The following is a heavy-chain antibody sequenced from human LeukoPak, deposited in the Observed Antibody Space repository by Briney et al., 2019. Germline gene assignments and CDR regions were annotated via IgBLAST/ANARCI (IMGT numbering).Heavy chain of an antibody. Sequence: PGGSLRPSCAASGFTFSSYAMNWVRHAPGKGLEWVSTISGRGDYTYYADSVKGRFTISRDNSKNTLYLQMNSLRAEDTAVYYCAKTYGSGSYFAFDYWGQGTLVTVSS. V-gene: IGHV3-23*01. D-gene: IGHD3-10*01. CDR2: ISGRGDYT. CDR3: AKTYGSGSYFAFDY. J-gene: IGHJ4*02. CDR1: GFTFSSYA.